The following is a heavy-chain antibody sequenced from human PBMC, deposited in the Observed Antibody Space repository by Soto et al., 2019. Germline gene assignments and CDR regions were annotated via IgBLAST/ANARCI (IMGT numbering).Heavy chain of an antibody. CDR2: IGTSGGSI. D-gene: IGHD2-2*01. Sequence: GSLRLSCAASRFTFSAYIMNGVRQSPGKGMELVSSIGTSGGSILYADSVRGRFTISRDNAKNSLHLQMNSLRAENTAVYDGARSSISGDVGGQGTTVTVSS. V-gene: IGHV3-21*01. CDR3: ARSSISGDV. CDR1: RFTFSAYI. J-gene: IGHJ6*02.